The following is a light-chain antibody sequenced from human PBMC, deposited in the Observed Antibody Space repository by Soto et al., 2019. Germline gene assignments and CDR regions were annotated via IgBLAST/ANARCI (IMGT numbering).Light chain of an antibody. CDR2: DVS. CDR1: SSDVGGYNY. Sequence: QSVLTQPASVSGSPGQSITISCTGTSSDVGGYNYVSWYHQHPGKAPKLMLYDVSNRPSGGSNRFSGSKSGNTASLTISGLPAEDEADYYCSAYTSSSARVFGTGTKVAGL. V-gene: IGLV2-14*01. CDR3: SAYTSSSARV. J-gene: IGLJ1*01.